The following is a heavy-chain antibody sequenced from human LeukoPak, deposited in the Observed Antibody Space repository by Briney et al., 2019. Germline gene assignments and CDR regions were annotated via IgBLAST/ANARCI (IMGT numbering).Heavy chain of an antibody. J-gene: IGHJ6*02. V-gene: IGHV4-59*01. CDR1: GGSISSYY. Sequence: PSETLSLTCTVSGGSISSYYWSWIRQPPGKGLEWIGYIYYSGSTNYNPSLKSRVTISVDTSKNQFSLKPSSVTAADTAVYYCARDNWNYGSSMDVWGQGTTVTVPS. CDR2: IYYSGST. D-gene: IGHD1-7*01. CDR3: ARDNWNYGSSMDV.